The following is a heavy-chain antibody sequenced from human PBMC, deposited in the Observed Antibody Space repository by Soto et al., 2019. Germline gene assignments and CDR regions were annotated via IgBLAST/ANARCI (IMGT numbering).Heavy chain of an antibody. CDR2: MNPNSGNT. CDR3: ARGRTRPRITIFGVVKSQEGSWFDP. V-gene: IGHV1-8*01. CDR1: GYTFTSYD. J-gene: IGHJ5*02. D-gene: IGHD3-3*01. Sequence: QVPLVQSGAEVKKPGASVKVSCKASGYTFTSYDINWVRQATGQGLEWMGWMNPNSGNTGYAQKFQGRVTMTRNTSISTAYMELSSLRSEDTAVYYCARGRTRPRITIFGVVKSQEGSWFDPWGQGTLVTVSS.